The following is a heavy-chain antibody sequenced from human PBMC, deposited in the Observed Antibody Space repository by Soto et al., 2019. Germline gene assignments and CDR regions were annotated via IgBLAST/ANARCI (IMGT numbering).Heavy chain of an antibody. Sequence: GGSLRLSCAASGFTFSSYAMSWVRQAPGKGLEWVSAISGSGGSTYYADSVKGRFTISNDNSKNTLYLQMNSLRAEDTAVYYCAKPPENGVCYELSSHCYTLLDYWGQGTLVTVSS. CDR2: ISGSGGST. D-gene: IGHD2-8*01. J-gene: IGHJ4*02. CDR3: AKPPENGVCYELSSHCYTLLDY. V-gene: IGHV3-23*01. CDR1: GFTFSSYA.